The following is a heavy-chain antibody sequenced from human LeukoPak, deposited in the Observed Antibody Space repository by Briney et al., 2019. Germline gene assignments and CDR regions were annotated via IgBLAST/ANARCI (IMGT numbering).Heavy chain of an antibody. J-gene: IGHJ4*02. CDR3: TRPGTSFDY. CDR1: GLTFSGSA. V-gene: IGHV3-73*01. CDR2: IRSKANSYAT. Sequence: GGSLKLSCAASGLTFSGSAMHWVRQASGKGLEWVGRIRSKANSYATAYAASVKGGFTISRDDSKNTAYLQMNSLKTEDTAVYYCTRPGTSFDYWGQGTLVTVSS.